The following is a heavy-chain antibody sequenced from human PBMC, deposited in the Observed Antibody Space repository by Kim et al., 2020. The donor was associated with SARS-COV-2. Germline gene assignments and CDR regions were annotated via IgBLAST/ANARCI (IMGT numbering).Heavy chain of an antibody. CDR1: GFTFSSYA. CDR2: ISGSGGST. J-gene: IGHJ4*02. V-gene: IGHV3-23*01. Sequence: GGSLRLSCAASGFTFSSYAMSWVRQAPGKGLEWVSAISGSGGSTYYADSVKGRFTISRDNSKNTLYLQMNSLRAEDTAVYYCAKDEYSSGWGDQPVPFDYWGQGTLVTVSS. D-gene: IGHD6-19*01. CDR3: AKDEYSSGWGDQPVPFDY.